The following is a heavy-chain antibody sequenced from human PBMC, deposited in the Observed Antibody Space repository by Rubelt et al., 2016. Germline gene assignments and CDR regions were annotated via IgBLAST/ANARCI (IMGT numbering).Heavy chain of an antibody. Sequence: QVQLQESGPGLVKPSQTLSLTCTVSGASFNNYYWSWIRQPPGKGLEWIGYIHYSGSTNYNPSLKRRVTISVDTSKNQFSLRLRAVTAADPAVYYCARTTGSNWFWGQGTLVTVSS. V-gene: IGHV4-59*12. D-gene: IGHD1-26*01. CDR3: ARTTGSNWF. CDR1: GASFNNYY. J-gene: IGHJ4*02. CDR2: IHYSGST.